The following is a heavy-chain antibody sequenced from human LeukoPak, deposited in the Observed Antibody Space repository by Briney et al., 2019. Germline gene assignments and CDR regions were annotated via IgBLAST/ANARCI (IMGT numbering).Heavy chain of an antibody. J-gene: IGHJ6*03. Sequence: SETLSLTCTVSGGSISSSSYYWGWIRQPPGKGLEWIGSIYYSGSTYYNPSLKSRVTISVDTSKNQFSLKLSSVTAADTAVYYCARNPGSGWYYYYYYMDVWGKGTTVTVSS. D-gene: IGHD6-19*01. CDR3: ARNPGSGWYYYYYYMDV. CDR2: IYYSGST. V-gene: IGHV4-39*01. CDR1: GGSISSSSYY.